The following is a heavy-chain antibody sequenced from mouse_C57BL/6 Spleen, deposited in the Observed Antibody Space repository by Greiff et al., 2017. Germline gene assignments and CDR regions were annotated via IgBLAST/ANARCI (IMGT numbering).Heavy chain of an antibody. V-gene: IGHV1-26*01. D-gene: IGHD2-3*01. CDR1: GYTFTDYY. J-gene: IGHJ1*03. Sequence: EVQLQQSGPELVKPGASVKISCKASGYTFTDYYMNWVKQSHGKSLEWIGDINPNNGGTSYNQKFKGKATLTVDKSSSTAYMELRSLTSEDSAVYYCARRGLLLYWYFDVWGTGTTVTVSS. CDR3: ARRGLLLYWYFDV. CDR2: INPNNGGT.